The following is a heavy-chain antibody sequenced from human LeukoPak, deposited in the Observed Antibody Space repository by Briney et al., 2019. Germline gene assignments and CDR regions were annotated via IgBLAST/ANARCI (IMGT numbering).Heavy chain of an antibody. CDR3: ARDWSDTAMSRHYYYGMDV. D-gene: IGHD5-18*01. CDR2: IWYDGSNK. V-gene: IGHV3-33*01. J-gene: IGHJ6*02. CDR1: GLTFSSYG. Sequence: GRSLRLSCAASGLTFSSYGMHWIRQAPGKGLEWVAVIWYDGSNKYYADSVKGRFTISRDNSKNTLYLQMNSLRAEDTAVYYCARDWSDTAMSRHYYYGMDVWGQGTTVTVSS.